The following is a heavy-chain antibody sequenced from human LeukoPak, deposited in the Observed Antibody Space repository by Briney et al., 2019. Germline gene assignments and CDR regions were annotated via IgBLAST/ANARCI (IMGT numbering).Heavy chain of an antibody. CDR1: GFTFSSFP. J-gene: IGHJ4*02. V-gene: IGHV3-23*01. D-gene: IGHD3/OR15-3a*01. Sequence: PGGSLRLSCAASGFTFSSFPMSWVSQAPGRGLEWVSALSGSGDRTYYADSVKGRFTISRDNSENTVYLQMNSLRAEDTAVYYCAMDRGYWGQGTLVTVSS. CDR2: LSGSGDRT. CDR3: AMDRGY.